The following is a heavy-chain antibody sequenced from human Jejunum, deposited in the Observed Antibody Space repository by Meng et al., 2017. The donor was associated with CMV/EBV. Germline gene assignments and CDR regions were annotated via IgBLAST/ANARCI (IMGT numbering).Heavy chain of an antibody. V-gene: IGHV4-30-4*01. D-gene: IGHD6-25*01. J-gene: IGHJ4*02. Sequence: HLQESGSGLVRPSQTLSLTCTAAGASISSGDFCWSWIRQPPGKGLEYIGYIDNRGSTYYNPSLKSRVNMSMDTSKNQFSLKLTSVTAADTAVYYCARGYSSGWNYFHYWGQGTLVTVSS. CDR2: IDNRGST. CDR3: ARGYSSGWNYFHY. CDR1: GASISSGDFC.